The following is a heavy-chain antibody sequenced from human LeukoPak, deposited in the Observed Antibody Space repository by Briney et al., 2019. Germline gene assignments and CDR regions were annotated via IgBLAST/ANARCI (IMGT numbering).Heavy chain of an antibody. CDR2: ISPNGAGT. D-gene: IGHD5-18*01. Sequence: GGSLRLSCAASEFTFSSYTMHWVRQAPGKGLEYVSAISPNGAGTYYANSVKGRFTISRDNSKNTLYLQVGSLRAEDMAVYYCAGSSGYSYDYWGQGTLVTVSS. CDR1: EFTFSSYT. V-gene: IGHV3-64*01. CDR3: AGSSGYSYDY. J-gene: IGHJ4*02.